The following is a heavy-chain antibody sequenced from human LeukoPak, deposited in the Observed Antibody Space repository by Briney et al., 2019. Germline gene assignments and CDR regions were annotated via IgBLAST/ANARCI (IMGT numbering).Heavy chain of an antibody. Sequence: PGGSLRLSCAASGFTSSSYSMNWVRQAPGKGLEWVSYISSSSSTIYYADSVKGRFTISRDNAKNSLYLQMNSLRAEDTAVYYCARDATKYNSNLGGYYYYGMDVWGQGTTVTVSS. CDR2: ISSSSSTI. CDR3: ARDATKYNSNLGGYYYYGMDV. V-gene: IGHV3-48*01. J-gene: IGHJ6*02. CDR1: GFTSSSYS. D-gene: IGHD1-7*01.